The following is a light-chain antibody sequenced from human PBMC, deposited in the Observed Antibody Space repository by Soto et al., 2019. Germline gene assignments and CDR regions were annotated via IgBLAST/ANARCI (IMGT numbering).Light chain of an antibody. CDR3: QQRSNWPQT. V-gene: IGKV3-11*01. Sequence: VLTXSPXTXSLSPGERXXXXXXASQNVANYLDWYQQKPGQAPRLLIYESSNRATGIAXXFXGSGSGTDFTLTISSLEPEDFAVYYCQQRSNWPQTFGQGTKVDIK. J-gene: IGKJ1*01. CDR1: QNVANY. CDR2: ESS.